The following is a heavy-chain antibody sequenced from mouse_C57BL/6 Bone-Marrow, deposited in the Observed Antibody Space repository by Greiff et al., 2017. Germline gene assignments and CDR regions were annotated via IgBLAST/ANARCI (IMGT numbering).Heavy chain of an antibody. J-gene: IGHJ3*01. D-gene: IGHD2-5*01. CDR3: VRHGPYSNWFAY. Sequence: EVQGVESGGGLVQPKGSLKLSCAASGFSFNTYAMNWVRQAPGKGLEWVARIRSKSNNYATYYADSVKDRFTISRDDSESMLYLQMNNLKTEDTAMYYWVRHGPYSNWFAYWGQGTLVTVSA. CDR1: GFSFNTYA. CDR2: IRSKSNNYAT. V-gene: IGHV10-1*01.